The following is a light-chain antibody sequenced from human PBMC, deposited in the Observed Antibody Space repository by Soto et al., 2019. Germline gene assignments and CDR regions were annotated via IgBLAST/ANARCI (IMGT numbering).Light chain of an antibody. V-gene: IGLV2-8*01. CDR3: TSYAGSKLRV. Sequence: QSALTQPPSASGSPGRSVTISCTGTSSDVGGYDYVSWFQHHPGKAPKLIIYDVTKRPSGVPDRFSGSKSDNTASLTVSGLQAEDEADYFCTSYAGSKLRVFGGGTKLTVL. CDR2: DVT. CDR1: SSDVGGYDY. J-gene: IGLJ2*01.